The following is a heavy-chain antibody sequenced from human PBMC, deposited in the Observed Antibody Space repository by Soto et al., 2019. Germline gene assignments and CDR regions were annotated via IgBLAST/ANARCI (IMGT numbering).Heavy chain of an antibody. CDR3: ARMDYYDSYFLDY. CDR2: ISSRGTT. Sequence: KTSETLSLTCAVSGGSINTYYWSWIRQPPGKGLEWIGYISSRGTTNYSPSLKSRVTFSLDTSKNLFSLKLNSVTAADTAVYFCARMDYYDSYFLDYWGQGTLVTVSS. D-gene: IGHD3-22*01. J-gene: IGHJ4*02. CDR1: GGSINTYY. V-gene: IGHV4-59*01.